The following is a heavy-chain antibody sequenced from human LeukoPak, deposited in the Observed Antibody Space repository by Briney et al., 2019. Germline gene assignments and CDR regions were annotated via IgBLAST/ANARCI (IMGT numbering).Heavy chain of an antibody. D-gene: IGHD5-24*01. Sequence: PGGSLRLSCAASGFTFSIYWMSWVRQAPGKGLEWVATIKEDGTEKYYVDSVKGRFTISRNNVKDSLQLQMYSVRVEDTAVYYCAKHLQFGWGQGTLVTVSS. CDR3: AKHLQFG. J-gene: IGHJ4*02. V-gene: IGHV3-7*01. CDR2: IKEDGTEK. CDR1: GFTFSIYW.